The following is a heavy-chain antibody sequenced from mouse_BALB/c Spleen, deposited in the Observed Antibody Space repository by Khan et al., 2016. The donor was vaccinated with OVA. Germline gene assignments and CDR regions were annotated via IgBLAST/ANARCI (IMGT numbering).Heavy chain of an antibody. CDR2: IRNKANGYTT. Sequence: EVELVESGGGLVQPGGSLRLSCATSGFTFTDYYMSWVRQPPGKALEWLGFIRNKANGYTTEYSASVKGRFTISRDNYQSILYLQMNTLRAEDSATYYCARRGYYGNYGYAMDYWGQGTSVTVSS. CDR3: ARRGYYGNYGYAMDY. CDR1: GFTFTDYY. J-gene: IGHJ4*01. V-gene: IGHV7-3*02. D-gene: IGHD2-1*01.